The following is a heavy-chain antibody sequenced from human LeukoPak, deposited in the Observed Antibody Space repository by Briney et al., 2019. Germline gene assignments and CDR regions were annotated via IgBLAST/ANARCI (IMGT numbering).Heavy chain of an antibody. V-gene: IGHV1-18*01. J-gene: IGHJ4*02. CDR2: ISAFNYII. D-gene: IGHD3-16*01. CDR1: GYSFSHYG. CDR3: TRGSSISAQGDT. Sequence: ASVKVSCKTSGYSFSHYGISWWRQAPGQGLEWVGWISAFNYIIEYAQKFQGRVTMTQDTATSTAYMELRSLTSDDTAVFYCTRGSSISAQGDTWGQGTLVSVSS.